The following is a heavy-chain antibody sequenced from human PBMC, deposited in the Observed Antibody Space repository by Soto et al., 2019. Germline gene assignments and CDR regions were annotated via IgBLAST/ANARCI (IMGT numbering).Heavy chain of an antibody. CDR1: GFTFSSYA. Sequence: SCAASGFTFSSYAMSWVRQAPGKGLEWVSAISGSGGSTYYADSVKGRFTISRDNSKNTLYLQMNSLRAEDTAVYYCAKELEVAGPDYYYYYGMDVWGQGTTVTVSS. CDR2: ISGSGGST. V-gene: IGHV3-23*01. CDR3: AKELEVAGPDYYYYYGMDV. J-gene: IGHJ6*02. D-gene: IGHD6-19*01.